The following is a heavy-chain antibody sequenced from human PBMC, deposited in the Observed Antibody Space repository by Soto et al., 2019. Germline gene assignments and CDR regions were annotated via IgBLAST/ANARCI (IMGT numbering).Heavy chain of an antibody. CDR2: ITGSGDYT. CDR3: ARRITSSFDY. Sequence: EVQLLESGGGLVQPGGSLRLSCVASGFTFSIYNMNWVRQAPGKGLEWVSVITGSGDYTNYADSVKGRFTISRDNSKNMLYLQMNSLRAEDTAVYFCARRITSSFDYWGQGTLVTVSS. CDR1: GFTFSIYN. D-gene: IGHD1-20*01. J-gene: IGHJ4*02. V-gene: IGHV3-23*01.